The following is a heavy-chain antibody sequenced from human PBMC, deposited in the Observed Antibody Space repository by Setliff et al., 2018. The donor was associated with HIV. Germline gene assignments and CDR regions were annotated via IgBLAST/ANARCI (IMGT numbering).Heavy chain of an antibody. Sequence: ASVKVSCKASEYTFTDFYVHWVRQAPGQGLEWMGRISPKSGGTNYAQNFQGRVTMTRDTSRKTAYMELKRLTSDDTAVYYCARDGVWDEYYYYYMDVWGKGTTVTVSS. CDR3: ARDGVWDEYYYYYMDV. CDR1: EYTFTDFY. V-gene: IGHV1-2*06. CDR2: ISPKSGGT. J-gene: IGHJ6*03. D-gene: IGHD3-16*01.